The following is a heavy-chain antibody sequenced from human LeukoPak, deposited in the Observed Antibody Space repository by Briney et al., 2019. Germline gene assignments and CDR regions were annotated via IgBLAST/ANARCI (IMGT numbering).Heavy chain of an antibody. CDR1: GGSISSGGYS. CDR2: IYYSGST. CDR3: ARHGAYYYYGMDV. V-gene: IGHV4-61*08. D-gene: IGHD5-24*01. Sequence: PSETLSLTCAVSGGSISSGGYSWSWIRQPPGKGLEWIGYIYYSGSTNYNPSLKSRVTISVDTSKNQFSLKLSSVTAADTAVYYCARHGAYYYYGMDVWGQGTTVTVSS. J-gene: IGHJ6*02.